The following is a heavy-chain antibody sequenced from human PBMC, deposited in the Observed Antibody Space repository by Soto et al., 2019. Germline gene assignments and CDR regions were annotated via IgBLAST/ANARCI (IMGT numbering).Heavy chain of an antibody. Sequence: EVQLLESGGDLVQPGGSLRLSCAASGFIFTSYAMSWVRQAPGKGLEWVSSINVDDNTYYAESVRGRFTISRDNSKTTLYLQMNSLRAEDTALYYCAKNYYFAYWGRGTLVTVSS. CDR1: GFIFTSYA. CDR2: INVDDNT. V-gene: IGHV3-23*01. J-gene: IGHJ4*02. CDR3: AKNYYFAY.